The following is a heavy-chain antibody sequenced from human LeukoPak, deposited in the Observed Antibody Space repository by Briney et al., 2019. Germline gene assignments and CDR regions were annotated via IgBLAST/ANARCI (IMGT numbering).Heavy chain of an antibody. CDR3: ARELRTFDS. V-gene: IGHV3-7*01. J-gene: IGHJ4*02. D-gene: IGHD3-16*01. Sequence: GGSLGLSCAASGFTFSSYWMTWVRQARGKGLEWVANIKHNGDELNYVDSVEDRFTISRDNAKNSLYLHMTDLRAEDTAVYYCARELRTFDSWGQGTLVTVSS. CDR1: GFTFSSYW. CDR2: IKHNGDEL.